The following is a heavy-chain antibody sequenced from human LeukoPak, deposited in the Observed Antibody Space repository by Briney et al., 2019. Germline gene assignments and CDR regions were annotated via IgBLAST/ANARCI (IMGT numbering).Heavy chain of an antibody. CDR1: GDSVSSNSAA. J-gene: IGHJ6*02. Sequence: SQTLSLTCAISGDSVSSNSAAWNWIRQSPSRGLEWLGRTYYRSKWYNDYAVSVKSRITINPDTSKNQFSLQLNSVTPEDTAVYYCARWGYSGYDSPSGMDVWGQGTTVTVSS. CDR3: ARWGYSGYDSPSGMDV. D-gene: IGHD5-12*01. V-gene: IGHV6-1*01. CDR2: TYYRSKWYN.